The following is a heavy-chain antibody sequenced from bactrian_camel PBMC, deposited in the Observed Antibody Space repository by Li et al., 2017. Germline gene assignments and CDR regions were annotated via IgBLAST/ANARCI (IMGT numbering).Heavy chain of an antibody. Sequence: HVQLVESGGGSVQAGGSLKLSCAASGYTVSSYCMGWFRQAPGKEREGVAAVDSDGSTSYADSVKGRFTISKDNAKNTLYLQMNSLKPEDTAMYYCAALYDCPSVSWFRTIRGKFGYWEQGTQVTVS. CDR3: AALYDCPSVSWFRTIRGKFGY. CDR1: GYTVSSYC. V-gene: IGHV3S26*01. D-gene: IGHD4*01. CDR2: VDSDGST. J-gene: IGHJ6*01.